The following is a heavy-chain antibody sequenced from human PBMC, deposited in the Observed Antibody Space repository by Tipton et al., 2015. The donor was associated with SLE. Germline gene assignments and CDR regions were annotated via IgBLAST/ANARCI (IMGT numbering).Heavy chain of an antibody. CDR2: IYYSGST. Sequence: TLSLTCTVSGGSISSYYWSWIRQPPGKGLEGIGYIYYSGSTNYNPSLKSRVTISVDTSKNKFSLNLSSVTAADTAVYYCAIQGAVAGFDYWGQGTLVTVSS. CDR3: AIQGAVAGFDY. V-gene: IGHV4-59*08. CDR1: GGSISSYY. J-gene: IGHJ4*02. D-gene: IGHD6-13*01.